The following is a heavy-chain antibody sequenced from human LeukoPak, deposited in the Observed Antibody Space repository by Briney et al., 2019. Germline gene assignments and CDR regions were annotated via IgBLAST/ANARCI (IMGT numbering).Heavy chain of an antibody. J-gene: IGHJ6*02. V-gene: IGHV4-59*01. CDR3: ARESYYGSGAYWDYYYGMDV. CDR2: IYYSGST. Sequence: SETLSLTCTASGGSISSYYWSWIRQPPGKGLEWIGYIYYSGSTNYNPSLKSRVTISVDTSKNQFSLKLSSATAADTAVYYCARESYYGSGAYWDYYYGMDVWGQGTTVTVSS. CDR1: GGSISSYY. D-gene: IGHD3-10*01.